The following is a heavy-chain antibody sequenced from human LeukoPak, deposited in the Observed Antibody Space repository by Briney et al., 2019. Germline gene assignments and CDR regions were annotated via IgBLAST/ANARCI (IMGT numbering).Heavy chain of an antibody. D-gene: IGHD3-16*01. CDR1: GGSFSGYY. V-gene: IGHV4-34*01. J-gene: IGHJ3*02. CDR2: INHSGST. Sequence: SETLSLTCAVYGGSFSGYYWSWIRQPPGKGLEWIGEINHSGSTNYNPSLKSRVTISVDTSKNQFSLKLSSVTAADTAVYYCARGRGTNTTDVFDIWGKGTMVTVSS. CDR3: ARGRGTNTTDVFDI.